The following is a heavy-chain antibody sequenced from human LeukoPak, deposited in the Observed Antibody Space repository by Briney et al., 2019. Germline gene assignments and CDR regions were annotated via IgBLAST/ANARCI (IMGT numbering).Heavy chain of an antibody. Sequence: PGGSLRLSCAASGFTFSSYSMSWVRQAPGKGLEWVANIKQDGSEKNCVDSVKGRFTISRDNAENSLYLQMNSLRAEDTAVYYCAREEIVNHYYGSGTYFLDYWGQGTLVTVSS. CDR1: GFTFSSYS. D-gene: IGHD3-10*01. CDR3: AREEIVNHYYGSGTYFLDY. V-gene: IGHV3-7*01. CDR2: IKQDGSEK. J-gene: IGHJ4*02.